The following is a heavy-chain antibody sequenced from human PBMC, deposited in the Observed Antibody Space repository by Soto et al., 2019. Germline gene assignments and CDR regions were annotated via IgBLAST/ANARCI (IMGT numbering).Heavy chain of an antibody. CDR2: ISYDGSNK. CDR3: ARVSYYDSSGYQAPYYFDY. CDR1: GFTFSSYA. Sequence: QVQLVESGGGVVQPGRSLRLSCAASGFTFSSYAMHWVRQAPGKGLEWVAVISYDGSNKYYADSVKGRFTISRDNSKNTLYLQMNSLRAEDTAVYYCARVSYYDSSGYQAPYYFDYWGQGTLVTVSS. V-gene: IGHV3-30-3*01. D-gene: IGHD3-22*01. J-gene: IGHJ4*02.